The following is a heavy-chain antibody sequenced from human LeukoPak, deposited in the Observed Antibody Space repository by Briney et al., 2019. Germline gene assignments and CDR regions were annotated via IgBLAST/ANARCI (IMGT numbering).Heavy chain of an antibody. J-gene: IGHJ4*02. Sequence: GGSLRLSCVASGFSFSKYGMHWVRQAPGKGLQWLAIIWYDGHNKYYADSVKGRFAISRDNSKNTLFLEMNDLKAEDTAVYYCAREWGLIAVAGGPGYWGQGTLVTVSS. V-gene: IGHV3-33*01. CDR2: IWYDGHNK. D-gene: IGHD2-21*01. CDR3: AREWGLIAVAGGPGY. CDR1: GFSFSKYG.